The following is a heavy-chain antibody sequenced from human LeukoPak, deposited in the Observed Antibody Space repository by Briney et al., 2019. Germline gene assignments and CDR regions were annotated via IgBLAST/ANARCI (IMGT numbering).Heavy chain of an antibody. Sequence: ASVKVSCKVSGYTLTELSMHWVRQAPGQGLEWMGGIIPIFGTANYAQKFQGRVTITADESTSTAYMELSSLRSEDTAVYYCGGLRFSGFRYYYYGMDVWGQGTTVTVSS. D-gene: IGHD5-12*01. V-gene: IGHV1-69*13. CDR3: GGLRFSGFRYYYYGMDV. CDR1: GYTLTELS. CDR2: IIPIFGTA. J-gene: IGHJ6*02.